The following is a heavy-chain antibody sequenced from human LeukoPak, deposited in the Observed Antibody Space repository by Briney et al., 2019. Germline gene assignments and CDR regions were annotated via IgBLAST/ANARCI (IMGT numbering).Heavy chain of an antibody. CDR3: ARFCSGGSCPDY. D-gene: IGHD2-15*01. V-gene: IGHV4-59*01. J-gene: IGHJ4*02. Sequence: SETLSLTCTVSGGSISGYYWTWIRQPLGKGLEWIGYIYYSGSTSYNPSLRSRVTMSVDTSKNQVSLKLTSVTAADTAVYYCARFCSGGSCPDYWGQGTLVTVSS. CDR2: IYYSGST. CDR1: GGSISGYY.